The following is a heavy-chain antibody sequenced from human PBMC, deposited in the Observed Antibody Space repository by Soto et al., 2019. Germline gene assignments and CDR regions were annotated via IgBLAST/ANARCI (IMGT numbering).Heavy chain of an antibody. CDR3: ARDRLGNVLYYGMDV. CDR2: ISAYNGDT. D-gene: IGHD1-1*01. Sequence: QVQLVQSGDEVTKPGASVRVSCEAFGYTFTNYGINWLRQLPGQGLEWMGWISAYNGDTNFAQNLQGRVTLTTDTSTHTAYMELRSLRFDDTAVYFCARDRLGNVLYYGMDVWGQGTTVTVSS. V-gene: IGHV1-18*01. J-gene: IGHJ6*02. CDR1: GYTFTNYG.